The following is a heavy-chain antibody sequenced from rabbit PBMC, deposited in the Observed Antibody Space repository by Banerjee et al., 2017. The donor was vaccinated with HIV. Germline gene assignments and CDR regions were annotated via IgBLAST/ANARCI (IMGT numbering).Heavy chain of an antibody. D-gene: IGHD5-1*01. V-gene: IGHV1S45*01. CDR3: ARDRYGSGSVDHDL. Sequence: QEQLEESGGGLVQPEGSLALTCKASGFTISSSYYMCWVRQAPGKGLEWIACIGTGSGGTYYATWAKGRFTISKTSSTTVTLQMTSLTAADTATYFCARDRYGSGSVDHDLWGPGTLVTVS. J-gene: IGHJ4*01. CDR2: IGTGSGGT. CDR1: GFTISSSYY.